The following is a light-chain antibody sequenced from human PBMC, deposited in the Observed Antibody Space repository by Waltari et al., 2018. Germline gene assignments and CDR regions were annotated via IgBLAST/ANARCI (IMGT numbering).Light chain of an antibody. J-gene: IGKJ4*01. CDR1: QNIESW. CDR2: ETS. Sequence: DIQMTQSPSTLSASVGNRATITCRASQNIESWVAWYQQRPGKGPKLLIYETSTLEVGVPSRFIGSRSGTDFTLAISSLQPDDFSTYFCQRYDSFPLSFGGGTKVEIE. V-gene: IGKV1-5*03. CDR3: QRYDSFPLS.